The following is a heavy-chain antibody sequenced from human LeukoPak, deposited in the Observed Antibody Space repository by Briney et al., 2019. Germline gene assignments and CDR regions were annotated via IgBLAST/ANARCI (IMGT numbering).Heavy chain of an antibody. V-gene: IGHV4-31*03. CDR2: KYYSESA. D-gene: IGHD1-26*01. CDR1: CGTISGTTHY. CDR3: ASSGSYYFQH. J-gene: IGHJ1*01. Sequence: SQTLSLTCTVSCGTISGTTHYWSGIRQLPGKGLEWIGFKYYSESAYYNPSLKSRVTISVDTSKKQSSLNLSSVTAADTAVYYCASSGSYYFQHWGQGTLVTVSS.